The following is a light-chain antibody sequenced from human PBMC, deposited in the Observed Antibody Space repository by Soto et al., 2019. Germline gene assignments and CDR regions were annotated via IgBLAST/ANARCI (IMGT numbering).Light chain of an antibody. CDR2: AAS. CDR3: QQYYSYPLFT. J-gene: IGKJ3*01. Sequence: DIQMTQSPSSLSASVGDRVTITCRASLGIRNDLGWYQHKPGKAPKRLIYAASSLRSGVPSRFSGSGSGTEFTLTISSLQPEDFATYYCQQYYSYPLFTFGPGTKVDIK. CDR1: LGIRND. V-gene: IGKV1-17*01.